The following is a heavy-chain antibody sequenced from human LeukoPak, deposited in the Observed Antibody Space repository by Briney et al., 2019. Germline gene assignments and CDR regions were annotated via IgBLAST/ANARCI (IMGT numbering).Heavy chain of an antibody. Sequence: GGSLRLSCAASGFTFSSYAMHWVRQAPGKGLEWVAVISNDGSKKYYADSVKGRFTISRDNSKNTLYLQMNSLRAEDTAVYYCARDSKYLLPVLRFLEWFGGITDYWGQGTLVTVSS. CDR1: GFTFSSYA. CDR2: ISNDGSKK. D-gene: IGHD3-3*01. CDR3: ARDSKYLLPVLRFLEWFGGITDY. V-gene: IGHV3-30*03. J-gene: IGHJ4*02.